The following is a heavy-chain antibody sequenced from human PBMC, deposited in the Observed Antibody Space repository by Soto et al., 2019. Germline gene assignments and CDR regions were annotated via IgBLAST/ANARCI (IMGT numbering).Heavy chain of an antibody. Sequence: GGSLRLSCAASGFTFRTYGMNWVRRAPGGGLEWVASISSSGSFIYYADSVKGRFTISRDDAEKSLYLQMNSLRAEDTALYYCAREPEGIAAALDYWGQGTLVTVSS. D-gene: IGHD6-13*01. J-gene: IGHJ4*02. V-gene: IGHV3-21*01. CDR2: ISSSGSFI. CDR3: AREPEGIAAALDY. CDR1: GFTFRTYG.